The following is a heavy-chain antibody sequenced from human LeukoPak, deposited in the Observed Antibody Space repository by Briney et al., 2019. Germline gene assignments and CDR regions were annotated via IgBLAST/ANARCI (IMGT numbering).Heavy chain of an antibody. CDR1: GYTVTGYH. Sequence: ASVKVSCKASGYTVTGYHMHWVRQAPGQGLEWMGWINPNSGGTNYAQKFQGRVTMTRDTSMNTAYMELSRLRSDDTAVYYCAGDMVRGVILRRVLEYWGQGTMVTVSS. V-gene: IGHV1-2*02. CDR3: AGDMVRGVILRRVLEY. J-gene: IGHJ3*01. CDR2: INPNSGGT. D-gene: IGHD3-10*01.